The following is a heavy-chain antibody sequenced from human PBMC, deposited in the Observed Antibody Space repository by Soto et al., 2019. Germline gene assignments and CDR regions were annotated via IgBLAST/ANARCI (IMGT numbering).Heavy chain of an antibody. D-gene: IGHD2-2*01. CDR2: IYYIGST. CDR1: GGSISSYY. Sequence: QVQLQESGPGLVKPSENLSLTCSVSGGSISSYYWSWIRQPPGKGLEWIGYIYYIGSTNYNPSLRSRVTISVDTTKNQFSLKRSSVTAADTAVYYCASRTPGAGLDYWGQGTLVTVSS. CDR3: ASRTPGAGLDY. V-gene: IGHV4-59*01. J-gene: IGHJ4*02.